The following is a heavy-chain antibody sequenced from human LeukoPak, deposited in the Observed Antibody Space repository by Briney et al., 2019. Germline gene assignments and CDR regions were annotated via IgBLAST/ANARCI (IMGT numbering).Heavy chain of an antibody. Sequence: SETLSLTCTVSDGSMTNYHWTWIRQSPGKAPEYIGYIYNIETTNYNPSLKSRVTVSVDMSKKQFSLRLNSVTAADTAVYYCARGSDGYRFDPWDRGILVTVSS. CDR2: IYNIETT. V-gene: IGHV4-59*01. CDR1: DGSMTNYH. J-gene: IGHJ5*02. CDR3: ARGSDGYRFDP. D-gene: IGHD5-18*01.